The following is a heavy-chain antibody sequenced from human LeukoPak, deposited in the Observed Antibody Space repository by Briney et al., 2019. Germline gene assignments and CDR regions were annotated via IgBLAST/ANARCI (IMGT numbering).Heavy chain of an antibody. CDR1: GGSFSGYY. J-gene: IGHJ4*02. V-gene: IGHV4-34*01. Sequence: PSETLSLTCAVYGGSFSGYYWSWIRQPPGKGLEWIGSIYYSGSTYYNPSLKSRVTISVDTSKNQFSLKLSSVTAADTAVYYCARHGYCTNGVSYFIDYWGQGTLVTVSS. CDR2: IYYSGST. D-gene: IGHD2-8*01. CDR3: ARHGYCTNGVSYFIDY.